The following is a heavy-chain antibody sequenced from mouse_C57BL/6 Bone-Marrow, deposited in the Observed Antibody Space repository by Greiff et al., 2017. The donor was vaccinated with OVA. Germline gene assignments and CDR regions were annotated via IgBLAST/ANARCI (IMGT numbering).Heavy chain of an antibody. V-gene: IGHV1-50*01. CDR3: ARWVTTVVANFDY. J-gene: IGHJ2*01. CDR1: GYTFTSYW. CDR2: IDPSDSYT. Sequence: QVQLQQPGAELVKPGASVKLSCKASGYTFTSYWMQWVKQRPGQGLEWIGEIDPSDSYTNYNQKFKGKATLTVDTSSSTAYMQLSSLTSEDSAVYYCARWVTTVVANFDYWGKGTTLTVSS. D-gene: IGHD1-1*01.